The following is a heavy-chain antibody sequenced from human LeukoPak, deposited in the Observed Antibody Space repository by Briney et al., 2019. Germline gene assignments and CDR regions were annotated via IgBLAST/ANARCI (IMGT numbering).Heavy chain of an antibody. CDR3: ARDLYSSGWYYYYYGMDV. D-gene: IGHD6-19*01. CDR1: GGTFSSYA. V-gene: IGHV1-69*04. CDR2: IIPIFGIA. J-gene: IGHJ6*02. Sequence: SVEVSCKASGGTFSSYAISWVRQAPGQGLEWMGRIIPIFGIANYAQKFQGRVTITADKSTSTAYMELSSLRSEDTAVYYCARDLYSSGWYYYYYGMDVWGQGTTVTVSS.